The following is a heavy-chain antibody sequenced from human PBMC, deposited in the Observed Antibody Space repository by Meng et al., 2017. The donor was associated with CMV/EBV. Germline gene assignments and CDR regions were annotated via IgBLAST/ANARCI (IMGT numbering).Heavy chain of an antibody. D-gene: IGHD6-6*01. CDR2: ISSSSSYI. J-gene: IGHJ4*02. V-gene: IGHV3-21*01. Sequence: GESLKISCAASGFTFSSYSMNWVRQAPGKGLEWVSSISSSSSYIYYADSVKGRFTISRGNAKNSLYLQMNSLRAEDTAVYYCARGGIAARLCDYWGQGTLVTVSS. CDR3: ARGGIAARLCDY. CDR1: GFTFSSYS.